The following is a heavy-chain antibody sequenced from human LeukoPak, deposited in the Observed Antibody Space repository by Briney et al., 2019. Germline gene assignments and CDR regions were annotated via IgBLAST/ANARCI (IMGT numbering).Heavy chain of an antibody. D-gene: IGHD6-19*01. CDR1: GFTFSSYA. J-gene: IGHJ4*02. CDR3: AKVKASSWYVGYSSGWWDGGPDFDY. V-gene: IGHV3-23*01. CDR2: ISGSGGST. Sequence: PGGSLRLSCAASGFTFSSYAMSWVRQAPGKGLEWVSAISGSGGSTYYADSVKGRFTISRDNSKNMLYLQMNSLRAEDTAVYYCAKVKASSWYVGYSSGWWDGGPDFDYWGQGTLVTVSS.